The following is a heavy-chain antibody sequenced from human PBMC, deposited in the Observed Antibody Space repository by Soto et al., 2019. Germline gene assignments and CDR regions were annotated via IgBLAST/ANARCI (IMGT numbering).Heavy chain of an antibody. J-gene: IGHJ6*02. Sequence: GRSLRLSCAASGFTFSSSGMHWFRQAPGKGLEWVAGIWFDGSNKYYADSVKGRFTISRNNSKDTLYLHKKSLTTEDPAVYYCARGGYGSSSLSATYGMDVWGHGTTVTVSS. V-gene: IGHV3-33*01. D-gene: IGHD6-6*01. CDR2: IWFDGSNK. CDR1: GFTFSSSG. CDR3: ARGGYGSSSLSATYGMDV.